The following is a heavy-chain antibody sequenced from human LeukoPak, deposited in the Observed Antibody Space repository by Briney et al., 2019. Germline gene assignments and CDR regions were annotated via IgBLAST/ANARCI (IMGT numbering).Heavy chain of an antibody. CDR2: IGASGGST. CDR1: GFTFSRYA. Sequence: PGGSLRLSCAASGFTFSRYAMSWVRQAPGKGLEWVSGIGASGGSTYYADSVKGRFTISRDNSKNTLYLQMNSLRAEDTALYYCAKDLGYDYALFDYWGQGTLVTVSS. J-gene: IGHJ4*02. V-gene: IGHV3-23*01. D-gene: IGHD5-12*01. CDR3: AKDLGYDYALFDY.